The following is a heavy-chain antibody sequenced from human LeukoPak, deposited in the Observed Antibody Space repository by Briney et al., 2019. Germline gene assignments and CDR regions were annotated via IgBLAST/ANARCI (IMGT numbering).Heavy chain of an antibody. D-gene: IGHD1-26*01. CDR1: GYTSTGYY. V-gene: IGHV1-2*02. J-gene: IGHJ4*02. CDR2: INPNSGDT. Sequence: GASVKVSCKASGYTSTGYYMNWVRQAPGQGLEWMGWINPNSGDTNSAQKFQSRVTMTRDTSISTAYMELSRLTSDDTAVYYCARAGPFYSGNYLGFWGQGTLVTVSS. CDR3: ARAGPFYSGNYLGF.